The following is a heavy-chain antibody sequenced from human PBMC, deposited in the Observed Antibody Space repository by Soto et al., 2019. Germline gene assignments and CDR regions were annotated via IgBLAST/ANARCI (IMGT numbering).Heavy chain of an antibody. Sequence: GASVKVSCKASGYTFTSYGISWVRQAPGQGLEWMGWISAYSGNTKYSQKFQGRVTITRDTSASTAYMELSSLRSEDTAVYYCARGTGSYYRQQSDYWGQGTLVTVSS. CDR1: GYTFTSYG. J-gene: IGHJ4*02. V-gene: IGHV1-18*01. CDR2: ISAYSGNT. D-gene: IGHD3-10*01. CDR3: ARGTGSYYRQQSDY.